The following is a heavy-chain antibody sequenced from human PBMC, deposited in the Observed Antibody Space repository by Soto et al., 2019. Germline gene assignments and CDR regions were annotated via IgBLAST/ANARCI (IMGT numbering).Heavy chain of an antibody. J-gene: IGHJ6*02. CDR2: ISGTGDTT. CDR1: GFFFSDYY. CDR3: AIGGGQIYYSGMDV. Sequence: PGESLKISCEASGFFFSDYYMSWIRQAPGKGLETLCYISGTGDTTSYADSVKGRLAISRDNAKNSLFLHLNSLSAGDTAVYYCAIGGGQIYYSGMDVWGQGTTVTVSS. V-gene: IGHV3-11*01. D-gene: IGHD3-3*01.